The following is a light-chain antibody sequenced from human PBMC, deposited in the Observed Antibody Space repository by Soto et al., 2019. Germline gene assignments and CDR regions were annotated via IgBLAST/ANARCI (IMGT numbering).Light chain of an antibody. Sequence: IQMTQSPSSLSASVGDRVTITCRASQSISAYLNWYQQKPGKAPKLLIYAASSLQSGVPSRFSGGGSGTDFTLTISSLQPEDVATYYCQQSYSKPWTFGQGTKVEVK. CDR3: QQSYSKPWT. CDR1: QSISAY. J-gene: IGKJ1*01. CDR2: AAS. V-gene: IGKV1-39*01.